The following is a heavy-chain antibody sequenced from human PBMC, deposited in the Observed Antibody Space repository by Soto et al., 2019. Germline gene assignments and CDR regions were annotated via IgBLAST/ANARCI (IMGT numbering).Heavy chain of an antibody. D-gene: IGHD2-15*01. CDR3: ARVHCSAGTCLDGLDF. J-gene: IGHJ6*02. CDR2: IYYRSKWFH. CDR1: GDSVSSNGAC. Sequence: PSPTLSLTCVISGDSVSSNGACWNWIRQSPSRGLQWLGRIYYRSKWFHDYAASVESRMAINPDTSRNQFSLQLNYVTPEDTAVYYCARVHCSAGTCLDGLDFWGQGTTGTVSS. V-gene: IGHV6-1*01.